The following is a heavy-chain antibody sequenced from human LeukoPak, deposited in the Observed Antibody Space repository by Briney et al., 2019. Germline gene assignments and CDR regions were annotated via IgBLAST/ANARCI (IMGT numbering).Heavy chain of an antibody. CDR1: GGSISSYY. D-gene: IGHD3-22*01. CDR2: IYYSGST. V-gene: IGHV4-59*01. Sequence: PSETLSLTCTVSGGSISSYYWSWIRQPPGKGLEWIRYIYYSGSTNYNPSLKSRVTIPVDTSKNQFSLKLSSVTAADTAVYYCARAPFGSYDSSGYYYGGDAFDIWGQGTMVTVSS. CDR3: ARAPFGSYDSSGYYYGGDAFDI. J-gene: IGHJ3*02.